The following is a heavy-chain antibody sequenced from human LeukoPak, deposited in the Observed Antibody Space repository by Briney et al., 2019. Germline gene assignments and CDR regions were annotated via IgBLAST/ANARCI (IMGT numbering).Heavy chain of an antibody. CDR1: GFTVSSKD. J-gene: IGHJ4*02. V-gene: IGHV3-15*07. CDR3: STTYFYDSSEGY. D-gene: IGHD3-22*01. Sequence: TPGGSLRLSCAASGFTVSSKDMNWVRQAPGKGLEWVGRIKSKTDGGTTDYAAPVKGRFTISRDDSKNTLYLQMNSLKTEDTAVYYCSTTYFYDSSEGYWGQGTLVTVSS. CDR2: IKSKTDGGTT.